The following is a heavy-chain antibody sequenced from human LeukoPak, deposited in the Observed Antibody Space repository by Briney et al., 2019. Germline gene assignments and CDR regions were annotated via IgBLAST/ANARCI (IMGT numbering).Heavy chain of an antibody. J-gene: IGHJ6*02. D-gene: IGHD1-26*01. V-gene: IGHV3-74*01. CDR2: INSDGSST. CDR3: AKDQSDSGSYYDYYYGMDV. CDR1: GFTFSSYW. Sequence: GGSPRLSCAASGFTFSSYWMHWVRQAPGKGLVWVSRINSDGSSTSYADSVKGRFTISRDNAKNTVYLQMNSLRAEDTAVYYCAKDQSDSGSYYDYYYGMDVWGQGTTVTVSS.